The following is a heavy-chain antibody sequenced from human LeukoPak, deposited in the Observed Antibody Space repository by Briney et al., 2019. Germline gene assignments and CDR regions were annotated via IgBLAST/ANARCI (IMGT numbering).Heavy chain of an antibody. CDR1: GFTFSSYG. V-gene: IGHV3-64D*06. J-gene: IGHJ4*02. CDR3: VRGSNWGDY. D-gene: IGHD7-27*01. Sequence: GGSLRLSCSASGFTFSSYGLHWVRQAPGKGLEYVSGISDSGRRTYYADPVKGRFTISRDNSRKTLYLQMSSLRAEDTAVYYCVRGSNWGDYWGQGTLVTVSS. CDR2: ISDSGRRT.